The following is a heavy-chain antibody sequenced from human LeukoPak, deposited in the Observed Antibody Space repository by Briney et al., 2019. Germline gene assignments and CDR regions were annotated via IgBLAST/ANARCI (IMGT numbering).Heavy chain of an antibody. Sequence: TLSLTCTVSGGSISSYYWSWIRQPPGKALEWLALIYWDDDKRYSPSLKSRLTITKDTSKNQVVLTMTNMDPVDTATYYCAHSGSSWSDAFDIWGQGTMVTVSS. V-gene: IGHV2-5*08. J-gene: IGHJ3*02. D-gene: IGHD6-13*01. CDR2: IYWDDDK. CDR3: AHSGSSWSDAFDI. CDR1: GGSISSYYW.